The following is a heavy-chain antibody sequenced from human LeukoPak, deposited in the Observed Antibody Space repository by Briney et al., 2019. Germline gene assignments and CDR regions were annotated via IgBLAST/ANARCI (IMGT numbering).Heavy chain of an antibody. J-gene: IGHJ6*02. CDR3: AKVYSNYAFSDYYYSDMDV. Sequence: PGGSLRLSCAASGFTFSIYAMNWVRQAPGKGLEWVSGISGRGGSTYYADSVRGRFTISRDDSKNTLYLQMNSLRAEDTAVYYCAKVYSNYAFSDYYYSDMDVWGQGTTVTVSS. CDR2: ISGRGGST. V-gene: IGHV3-23*01. CDR1: GFTFSIYA. D-gene: IGHD4-11*01.